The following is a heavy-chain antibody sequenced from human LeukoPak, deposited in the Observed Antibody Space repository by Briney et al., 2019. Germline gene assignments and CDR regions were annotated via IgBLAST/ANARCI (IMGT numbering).Heavy chain of an antibody. CDR2: IKQDGSEK. V-gene: IGHV3-7*01. CDR1: GFIFTSYW. CDR3: ARDLGGYDILTGYYSDY. Sequence: GGSLRLSCAASGFIFTSYWMSWVRQAPGKGLEWVANIKQDGSEKYYVDSVKGRFTISRDNAKNSLYLQMNSLRAEDTAVYYCARDLGGYDILTGYYSDYWGQGTLVTVSS. J-gene: IGHJ4*02. D-gene: IGHD3-9*01.